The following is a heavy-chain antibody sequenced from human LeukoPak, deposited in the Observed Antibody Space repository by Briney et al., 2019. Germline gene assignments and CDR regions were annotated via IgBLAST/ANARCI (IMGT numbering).Heavy chain of an antibody. CDR2: FDPEDGET. J-gene: IGHJ4*02. Sequence: ASVKVSCKVSGYTLTELSMHWVRQAPGKGLEWMGGFDPEDGETIYAQKFQGRVTMTEDTSTDTAYMEPSSLRSEDTAVYYCATNTDYGDYVAFDYWGQGTLVTVSS. V-gene: IGHV1-24*01. D-gene: IGHD4-17*01. CDR1: GYTLTELS. CDR3: ATNTDYGDYVAFDY.